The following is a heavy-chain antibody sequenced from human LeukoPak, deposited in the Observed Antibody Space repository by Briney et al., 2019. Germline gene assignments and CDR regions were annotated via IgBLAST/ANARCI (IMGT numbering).Heavy chain of an antibody. CDR1: GFAFSSYG. J-gene: IGHJ4*02. CDR2: IWYDGSDK. CDR3: ARGSSYDKGGGYYYAFDY. Sequence: GGSLRLSCAASGFAFSSYGMHRVRQAPGKGLEWVALIWYDGSDKYYTDSVKGRFTISRDNSKNTLSLQMNSLRAEDTAEYYCARGSSYDKGGGYYYAFDYWGQGTLVSVSS. D-gene: IGHD3-22*01. V-gene: IGHV3-33*01.